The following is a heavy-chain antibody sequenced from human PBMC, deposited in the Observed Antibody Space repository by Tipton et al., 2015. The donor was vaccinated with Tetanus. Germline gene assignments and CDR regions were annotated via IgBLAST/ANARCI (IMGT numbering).Heavy chain of an antibody. CDR3: ARTSEAPPGNKKGLPLDY. V-gene: IGHV4-39*01. J-gene: IGHJ4*02. CDR1: GDSISSGPDF. CDR2: ILHTGST. Sequence: TLSLTCNVSGDSISSGPDFWGWIRQPPGKKPEWIGSILHTGSTSYNPSLKSRFTISVDASKNQFSLRLTSVTAADTAVYYCARTSEAPPGNKKGLPLDYWGQGTLVTVPS. D-gene: IGHD6-13*01.